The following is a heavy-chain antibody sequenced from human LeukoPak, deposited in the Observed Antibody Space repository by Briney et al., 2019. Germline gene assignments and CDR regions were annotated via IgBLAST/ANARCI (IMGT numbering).Heavy chain of an antibody. D-gene: IGHD2-15*01. V-gene: IGHV5-51*01. CDR1: GYSFTSYW. CDR3: ARFRNVVVVAATPGESAFDI. J-gene: IGHJ3*02. CDR2: IYPGDSDT. Sequence: GGSLKISCKGSGYSFTSYWIGWVRQMPGKGLEWMGIIYPGDSDTRYSPSFQGQVTISADKSISTAYLQWSSLKASDTAMYYCARFRNVVVVAATPGESAFDIWGQGTMVTVSS.